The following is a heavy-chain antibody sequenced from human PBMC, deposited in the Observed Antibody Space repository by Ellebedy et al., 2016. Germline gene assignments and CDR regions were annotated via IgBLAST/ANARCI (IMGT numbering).Heavy chain of an antibody. J-gene: IGHJ4*02. D-gene: IGHD5-18*01. CDR2: ITDSGGNT. CDR3: AKRRSRLRTIDY. V-gene: IGHV3-23*01. Sequence: GGSLRLSXAASGFTFGSYAMSWARQAPGKGLEWVSVITDSGGNTNYADSVKGRFTISRDNSKNTLYLQMNSLRAEDTAVYYCAKRRSRLRTIDYWGQGTLVTVSS. CDR1: GFTFGSYA.